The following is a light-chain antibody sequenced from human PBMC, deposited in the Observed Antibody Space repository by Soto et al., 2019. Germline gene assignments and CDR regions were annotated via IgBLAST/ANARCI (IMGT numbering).Light chain of an antibody. CDR1: SSNIGNNA. Sequence: QSVLTQPPSVSEAPRQRVTISCSGSSSNIGNNAVNWYQQLPGKAPKLLIYYDDLLPSGVSDRFSGSKSGTSASLAISGLQSEDEADYYCAAWDDSLNDSYVFGTGTKVTVL. CDR3: AAWDDSLNDSYV. V-gene: IGLV1-36*01. CDR2: YDD. J-gene: IGLJ1*01.